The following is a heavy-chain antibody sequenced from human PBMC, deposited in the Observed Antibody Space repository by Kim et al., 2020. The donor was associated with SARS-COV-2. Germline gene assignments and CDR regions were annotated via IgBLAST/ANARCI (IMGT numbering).Heavy chain of an antibody. V-gene: IGHV4-59*08. CDR3: ARRDPWDYYYYAMDV. Sequence: SETLSLTCTVSGCSISSYYWSWIRQPPGKGLEWIWYIYYSGSTNYNPSLKSRFTISVDTSNNQFSLKLSSVTAADTAGYYCARRDPWDYYYYAMDVWGQG. D-gene: IGHD3-16*01. CDR2: IYYSGST. CDR1: GCSISSYY. J-gene: IGHJ6*02.